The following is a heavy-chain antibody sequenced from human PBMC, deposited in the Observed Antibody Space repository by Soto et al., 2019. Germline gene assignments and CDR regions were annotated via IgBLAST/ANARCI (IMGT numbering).Heavy chain of an antibody. D-gene: IGHD1-26*01. Sequence: GGSLRLSCAASGFTFSSYVMSWVRQAPGKGLEWVSAISGSGGSTYYADSVKGRFTISRDNSKNTLYLQMNSLRAEDTAVYYCAGSSPGKNYYYYYYMDVWGKGTTVTVSS. CDR1: GFTFSSYV. CDR3: AGSSPGKNYYYYYYMDV. J-gene: IGHJ6*03. V-gene: IGHV3-23*01. CDR2: ISGSGGST.